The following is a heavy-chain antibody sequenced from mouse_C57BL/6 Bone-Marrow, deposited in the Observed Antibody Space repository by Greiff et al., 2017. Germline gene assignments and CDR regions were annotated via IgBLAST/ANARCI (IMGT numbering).Heavy chain of an antibody. CDR1: GFNIQDYY. J-gene: IGHJ2*01. CDR2: IDPEDGET. V-gene: IGHV14-2*01. D-gene: IGHD1-1*01. Sequence: EVQLQQSGAELVQPGASVKLSCTASGFNIQDYYIHWVKQRTEQGLEWIGRIDPEDGETKYAPKFQDKATITADTSSNPAYLQLSSLTSEDTAVYYCTRSLIYYGTNYWGQGTTLTVSS. CDR3: TRSLIYYGTNY.